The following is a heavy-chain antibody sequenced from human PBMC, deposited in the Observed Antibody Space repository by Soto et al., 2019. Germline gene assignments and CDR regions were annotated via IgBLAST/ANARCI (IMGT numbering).Heavy chain of an antibody. CDR2: ISHDGYNE. CDR1: GFTFSSHG. CDR3: AKERMEQYQLLPFFDY. Sequence: PGGSLRLSCPASGFTFSSHGMRWLRQAPGKGLEWVTVISHDGYNEYYADSVKGRFTISRDNSKNTLYLQMNSLRAEDTAVYYCAKERMEQYQLLPFFDYWGQGTLVTVSS. J-gene: IGHJ4*02. D-gene: IGHD2-2*01. V-gene: IGHV3-30*18.